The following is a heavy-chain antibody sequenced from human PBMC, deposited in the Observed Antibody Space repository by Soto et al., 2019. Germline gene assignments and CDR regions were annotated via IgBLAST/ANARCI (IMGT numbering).Heavy chain of an antibody. CDR3: ARARIVVAGTIVDY. J-gene: IGHJ4*02. V-gene: IGHV4-38-2*01. Sequence: TLSLTCAVSGYSLTSGYYCGWIRQPPGKGLEWIGSIYHSGDTYYNPSLKSRVTISVDTSKNHFSLKLTSVTAADMAVYYCARARIVVAGTIVDYWGQGTLVTVSS. D-gene: IGHD6-19*01. CDR1: GYSLTSGYY. CDR2: IYHSGDT.